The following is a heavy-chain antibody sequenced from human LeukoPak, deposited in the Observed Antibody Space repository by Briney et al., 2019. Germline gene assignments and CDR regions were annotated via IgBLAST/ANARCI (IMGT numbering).Heavy chain of an antibody. Sequence: ASVKVSCKASGYTSTDYYIHWVRQAPGQGLEWVGWINPNSGGTNYARRFEGRVTMTRDTSITTGYMELSSLTSDDTAVYYCARAHSSLRLYHFDYWGQGTLVTVSS. J-gene: IGHJ4*02. CDR2: INPNSGGT. CDR3: ARAHSSLRLYHFDY. V-gene: IGHV1-2*02. CDR1: GYTSTDYY. D-gene: IGHD6-13*01.